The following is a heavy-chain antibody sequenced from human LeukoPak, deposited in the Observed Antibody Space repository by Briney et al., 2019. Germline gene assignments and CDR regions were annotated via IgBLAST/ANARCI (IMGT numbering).Heavy chain of an antibody. CDR3: ASEGD. Sequence: GFLRLSCAVSGFTVSSNYFSWVRQAPGKGLEWVSVICTEGTTYYADSVKGRFTISRDNSKNTVYLQMNSLRVEDTAVYYCASEGDWGQGTLVTVSS. D-gene: IGHD3-16*01. J-gene: IGHJ4*02. CDR1: GFTVSSNY. V-gene: IGHV3-66*02. CDR2: ICTEGTT.